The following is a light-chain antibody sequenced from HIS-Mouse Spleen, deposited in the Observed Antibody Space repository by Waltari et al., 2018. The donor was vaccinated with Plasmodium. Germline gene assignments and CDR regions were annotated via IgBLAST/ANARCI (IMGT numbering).Light chain of an antibody. J-gene: IGLJ3*02. V-gene: IGLV2-14*01. Sequence: QSALTQPASVSGSPGQSITISCTGTSSDVGGYNYVSWYQQHPVKAPKLMIYEVSNRPSGVSNRFSGSKSGNTASLTISGLQAEDDADYYCSSYTSSSTPWVFGGGTKLTVL. CDR3: SSYTSSSTPWV. CDR1: SSDVGGYNY. CDR2: EVS.